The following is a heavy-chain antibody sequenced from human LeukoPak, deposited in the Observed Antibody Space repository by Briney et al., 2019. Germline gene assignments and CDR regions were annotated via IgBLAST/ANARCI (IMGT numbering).Heavy chain of an antibody. V-gene: IGHV1-18*01. CDR1: GHTFTSYG. CDR2: ISANNGNT. Sequence: GASVKVSCKASGHTFTSYGISWVRQAPGQGLEWMGWISANNGNTNYAQRLQGRVTMTTDTSTSTAYMELRSLRSDDTAVYYCARVLGSRYYYDSSGYLDYWGRGTLVTVSS. CDR3: ARVLGSRYYYDSSGYLDY. D-gene: IGHD3-22*01. J-gene: IGHJ4*02.